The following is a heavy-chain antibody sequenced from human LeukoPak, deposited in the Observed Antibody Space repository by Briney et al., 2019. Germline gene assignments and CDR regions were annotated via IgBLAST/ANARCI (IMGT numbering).Heavy chain of an antibody. J-gene: IGHJ4*02. V-gene: IGHV1-2*02. CDR2: INPNSGGT. Sequence: ASVKVSCKASGYTFTGYYMHWVRQAPGRGLEWMGWINPNSGGTNYAQKFQGRVTMTRDTSISTAYMELSRLRSDDTAVYYCARDRGKAVAGTGYWGQGTLVTVSS. D-gene: IGHD6-19*01. CDR3: ARDRGKAVAGTGY. CDR1: GYTFTGYY.